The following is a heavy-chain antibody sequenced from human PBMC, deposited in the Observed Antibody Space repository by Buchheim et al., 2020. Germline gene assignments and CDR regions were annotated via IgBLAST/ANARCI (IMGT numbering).Heavy chain of an antibody. CDR1: GFSFSSYE. CDR3: ARVGGGTYCDY. J-gene: IGHJ4*02. V-gene: IGHV3-48*03. D-gene: IGHD2-15*01. CDR2: VGTRGTI. Sequence: EVQMVESGGGLVQPGGSLRLSCAASGFSFSSYEMNWVRHAPGKGLEWVSYVGTRGTIYYADSVKGRFTISRDNAKNSLYLQMSSLRAEDTAIYYCARVGGGTYCDYWGQGTL.